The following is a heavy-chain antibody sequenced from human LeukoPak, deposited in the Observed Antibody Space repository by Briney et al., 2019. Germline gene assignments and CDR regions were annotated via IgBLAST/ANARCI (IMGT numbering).Heavy chain of an antibody. CDR3: ARLNGGNSGLDY. V-gene: IGHV4-59*08. D-gene: IGHD4-23*01. Sequence: SETLSLTCTVSGGSISSYYWSWIRQPPGKGLEWIGYIYYSGSTNYNPSLKSRVTISVDTSKNRFSLKLSSVTAADTAVYYCARLNGGNSGLDYWGQGTLVTVSS. J-gene: IGHJ4*02. CDR2: IYYSGST. CDR1: GGSISSYY.